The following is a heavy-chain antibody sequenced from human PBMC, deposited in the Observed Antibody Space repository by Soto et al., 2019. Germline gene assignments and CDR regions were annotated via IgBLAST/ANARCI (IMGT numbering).Heavy chain of an antibody. V-gene: IGHV4-30-4*01. D-gene: IGHD2-8*01. CDR2: SHYSGST. CDR3: AREIRYCSNGVCSSSAMDV. J-gene: IGHJ6*02. CDR1: GASISSSEYY. Sequence: SETLSLTCTVSGASISSSEYYWSWIRQPPGKGLEWIGYSHYSGSTFYNPSLKSRVTISLDTSKNQFSLRLGSVAATDTAVYFCAREIRYCSNGVCSSSAMDVWGQGTTVTVSS.